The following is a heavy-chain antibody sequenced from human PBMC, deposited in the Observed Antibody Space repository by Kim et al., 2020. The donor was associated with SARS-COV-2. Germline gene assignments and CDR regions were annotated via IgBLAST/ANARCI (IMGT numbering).Heavy chain of an antibody. Sequence: SETPSLTCNVSGDSISSYYWSWLRQPAGKGLEWIWRISTSGDTNYNPSLRSRVTMSVHTSKKQFSLKVTSVTAADTAVYYCTRTLYVCDFWSGNYNEHYFDYWGQGTLVTVSS. J-gene: IGHJ4*02. CDR2: ISTSGDT. V-gene: IGHV4-4*07. CDR1: GDSISSYY. CDR3: TRTLYVCDFWSGNYNEHYFDY. D-gene: IGHD3-3*01.